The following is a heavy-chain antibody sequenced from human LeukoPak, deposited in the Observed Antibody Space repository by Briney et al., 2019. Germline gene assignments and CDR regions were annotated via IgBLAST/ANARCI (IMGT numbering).Heavy chain of an antibody. CDR3: ARASMGGRDYHLDS. Sequence: GRSLRLSCAASGFTFSSYAMHWVRQAPGKGLEWVANIKTDGSHTYYVDSVKGRFTISRDNAKNLLFLQLGSLRADDTGVYYCARASMGGRDYHLDSWGQGTLVTVSS. V-gene: IGHV3-7*01. J-gene: IGHJ4*02. CDR1: GFTFSSYA. D-gene: IGHD3-10*01. CDR2: IKTDGSHT.